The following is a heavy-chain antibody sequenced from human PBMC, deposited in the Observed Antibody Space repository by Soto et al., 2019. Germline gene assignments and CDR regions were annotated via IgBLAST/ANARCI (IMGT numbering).Heavy chain of an antibody. CDR1: GLSLTTPGVG. Sequence: QITLKESGPALLEPTQTLTLTCSLSGLSLTTPGVGVGWLRQAPGKALECLAIIYWDNDKRYNPSLKTRLTINKDTSQNQVVLTMTYMEPADTAIYYCAQRVTYNTNYNVGWFDPWGQGTLVTVS. CDR2: IYWDNDK. CDR3: AQRVTYNTNYNVGWFDP. J-gene: IGHJ5*02. D-gene: IGHD1-1*01. V-gene: IGHV2-5*02.